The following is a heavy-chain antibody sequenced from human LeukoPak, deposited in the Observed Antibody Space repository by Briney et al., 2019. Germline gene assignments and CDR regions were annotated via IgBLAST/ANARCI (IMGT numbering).Heavy chain of an antibody. CDR2: ISWNSGSI. D-gene: IGHD3-22*01. Sequence: PGGSLRLSCAASGFTFDDYAMHWVRQAPGKGLEWVSGISWNSGSIGYADSVKGRFTISRDNAKNSLYLQMNSLRAEDTALYYCAKDIFSGYYYEGAFDIWGQGTMVTVSS. V-gene: IGHV3-9*01. CDR1: GFTFDDYA. CDR3: AKDIFSGYYYEGAFDI. J-gene: IGHJ3*02.